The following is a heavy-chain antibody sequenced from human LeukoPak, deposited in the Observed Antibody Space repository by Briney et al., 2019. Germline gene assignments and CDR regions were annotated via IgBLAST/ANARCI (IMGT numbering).Heavy chain of an antibody. CDR1: GFSLTTSGVG. CDR2: IYSNDDR. D-gene: IGHD6-6*01. V-gene: IGHV2-5*01. J-gene: IGHJ4*02. Sequence: SGPTLVTPTPTLTLTCTFSGFSLTTSGVGVGWIRQPPGEALEWLALIYSNDDRRYSPSLKSRLTIAKDTSRNQVVLTMTNMDPVDTATYYCAHRHSSSFDYWGQGTLVTVSS. CDR3: AHRHSSSFDY.